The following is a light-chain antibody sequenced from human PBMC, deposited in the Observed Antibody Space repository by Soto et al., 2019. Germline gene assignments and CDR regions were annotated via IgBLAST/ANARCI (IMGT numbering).Light chain of an antibody. CDR2: GAS. V-gene: IGKV3-15*01. CDR3: HQYSNWPQGT. CDR1: QSVSSN. J-gene: IGKJ5*01. Sequence: ETVMTQSPATLSVSPGERATLSCRASQSVSSNLAWYQQKPGQASRLLIYGASTRATGIPARFSGSGSGTEFSLTISRLQSEEFAIYFCHQYSNWPQGTFGQGTRLDIK.